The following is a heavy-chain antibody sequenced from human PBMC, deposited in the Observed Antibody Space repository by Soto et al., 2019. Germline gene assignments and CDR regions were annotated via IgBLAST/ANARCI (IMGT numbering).Heavy chain of an antibody. CDR2: SYYSGST. D-gene: IGHD3-16*02. V-gene: IGHV4-39*01. Sequence: SETLSLTFTVSGGSISSSSYYWGWIRQPPGKGLEWIGSSYYSGSTYYNPSLKSRVTISVDTSKNQFSLKLSSVTAADTAVYYCARHGAPGDYVWGSYRYSSTKPPDYWGQGTLVTVSS. CDR1: GGSISSSSYY. CDR3: ARHGAPGDYVWGSYRYSSTKPPDY. J-gene: IGHJ4*02.